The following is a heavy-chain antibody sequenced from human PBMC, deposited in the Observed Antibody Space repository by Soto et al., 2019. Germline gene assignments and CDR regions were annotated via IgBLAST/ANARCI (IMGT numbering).Heavy chain of an antibody. J-gene: IGHJ4*02. D-gene: IGHD1-26*01. V-gene: IGHV4-59*08. CDR2: IYYSGGT. CDR1: GGSISSYY. CDR3: ARRYGGNLDY. Sequence: QVQLQESGPGLVKPSETLSLTCTVSGGSISSYYWSWIRQPPGKGLEWIGYIYYSGGTNYNPSLQXRVTISVDSSKNPFSLKLSSVTAADTAVYYCARRYGGNLDYWGQGTLVTVSS.